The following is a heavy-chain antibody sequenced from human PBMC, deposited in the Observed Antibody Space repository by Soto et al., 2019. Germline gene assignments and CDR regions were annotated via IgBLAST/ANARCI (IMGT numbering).Heavy chain of an antibody. CDR3: ARGQSSGWIYYYYYGMDV. Sequence: GVSVKVCCKASGYTFPGYYMHWVRQAPGQGLEWMGWINPNSGGTNYAQKFQGRVTMTRDTSISTAYMELSRLRSEDTAVYYCARGQSSGWIYYYYYGMDVWGQGTTVTVSS. V-gene: IGHV1-2*02. CDR1: GYTFPGYY. D-gene: IGHD6-19*01. J-gene: IGHJ6*02. CDR2: INPNSGGT.